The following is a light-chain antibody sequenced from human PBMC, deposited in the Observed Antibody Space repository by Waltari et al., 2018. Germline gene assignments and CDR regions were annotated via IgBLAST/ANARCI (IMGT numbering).Light chain of an antibody. V-gene: IGLV1-44*01. CDR2: SNN. Sequence: QSVLTQPPSASGTPGQRVTISCSGSRSNIGSNTVNWYQQLPGTAPKLLIYSNNHRPSGVTDRFSGAKSGTSASLAISGLQSEDEADYYCAAWDDSLNSVVFGGGTKLTVL. CDR1: RSNIGSNT. CDR3: AAWDDSLNSVV. J-gene: IGLJ2*01.